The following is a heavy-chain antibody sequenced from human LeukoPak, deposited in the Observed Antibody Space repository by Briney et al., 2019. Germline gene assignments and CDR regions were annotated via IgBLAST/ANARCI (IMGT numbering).Heavy chain of an antibody. CDR1: GGTFSSYA. CDR2: IIPILGIA. V-gene: IGHV1-69*04. CDR3: ARVEGAAGTFWFDP. J-gene: IGHJ5*02. D-gene: IGHD6-13*01. Sequence: VASVKVSCKASGGTFSSYAISWVRQAPGQGLEWMGRIIPILGIANYAQKFQGRVTITADKSTSTAYMELSSLRSEDTAVYYCARVEGAAGTFWFDPWGQGTLVTVSS.